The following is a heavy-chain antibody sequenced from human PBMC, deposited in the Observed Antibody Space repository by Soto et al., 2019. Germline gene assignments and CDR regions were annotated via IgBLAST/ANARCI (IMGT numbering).Heavy chain of an antibody. J-gene: IGHJ6*03. CDR3: ATARKWFGPHGGYYYYYMYV. V-gene: IGHV1-24*01. Sequence: QVQLVQSGAEVKKPGASVKVSCKVSGYTLTELSMHWVRQAPGKGLEWMGGFDPEDGETIYAQKFQGRVTMTEDTSTDTAYMELSSLRPDDTAVYYCATARKWFGPHGGYYYYYMYVWGKGTTVTVSS. D-gene: IGHD3-10*01. CDR2: FDPEDGET. CDR1: GYTLTELS.